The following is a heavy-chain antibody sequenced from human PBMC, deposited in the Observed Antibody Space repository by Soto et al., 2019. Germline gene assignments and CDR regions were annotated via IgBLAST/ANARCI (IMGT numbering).Heavy chain of an antibody. CDR1: GFTFSRYA. D-gene: IGHD3-10*01. Sequence: GGSLRLSXAASGFTFSRYAMSWVRQAPGKGLEWVSTISDSGSNTHYADSVKGRFSISRDNSKNTVSLIMNALRGDDTAVYHCASDVGEVMVQFWGQGTLVTVSS. J-gene: IGHJ4*02. CDR2: ISDSGSNT. CDR3: ASDVGEVMVQF. V-gene: IGHV3-23*01.